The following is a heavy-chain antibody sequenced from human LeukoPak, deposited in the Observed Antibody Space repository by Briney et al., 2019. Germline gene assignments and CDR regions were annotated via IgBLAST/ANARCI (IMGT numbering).Heavy chain of an antibody. D-gene: IGHD2-2*01. CDR2: LYPGDSSI. CDR3: GGRDLTSAWSLP. V-gene: IGHV5-51*01. CDR1: GYSFTSYW. Sequence: GESLKISCHGFGYSFTSYWIGWVRHMPGKHMEWMGFLYPGDSSIRYDPSFQGQVPISVENSITTAFLQWVALKAWDTLRDYCGGRDLTSAWSLPWGQGTLVTVSS. J-gene: IGHJ5*02.